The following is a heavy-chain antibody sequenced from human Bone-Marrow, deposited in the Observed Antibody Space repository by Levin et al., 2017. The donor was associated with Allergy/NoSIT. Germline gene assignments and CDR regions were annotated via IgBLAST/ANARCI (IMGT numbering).Heavy chain of an antibody. CDR2: IKQDGTEK. J-gene: IGHJ4*02. CDR3: ARGRGDGYNRWSDH. V-gene: IGHV3-7*01. D-gene: IGHD1-14*01. CDR1: GFSFMSYW. Sequence: PGGSLRLSCRASGFSFMSYWMSWVRQAPGKGLEWVANIKQDGTEKYYGDSVKGRFTISRDNAEDSVYLHMNSLRVEDTAIYFCARGRGDGYNRWSDHWGQGNLVTVTS.